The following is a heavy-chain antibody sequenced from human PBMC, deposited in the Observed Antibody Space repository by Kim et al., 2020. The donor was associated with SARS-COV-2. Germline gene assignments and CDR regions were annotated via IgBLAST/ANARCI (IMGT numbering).Heavy chain of an antibody. J-gene: IGHJ6*02. D-gene: IGHD3-22*01. CDR1: GFTFSSYA. CDR3: ARTIVVADTSYYYGMDV. V-gene: IGHV3-30*04. CDR2: ISYDGSNK. Sequence: GGSLRLSCAASGFTFSSYAMHWVRQAPGKGLEWVAVISYDGSNKYYADSVKGRFTICRDNSKNTLYLQMNSLRADDTAVYYCARTIVVADTSYYYGMDVWGQGTTVTVSS.